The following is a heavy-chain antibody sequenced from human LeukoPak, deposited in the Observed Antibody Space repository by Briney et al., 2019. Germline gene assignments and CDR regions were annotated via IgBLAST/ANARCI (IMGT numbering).Heavy chain of an antibody. CDR2: IKRKGDDGTI. J-gene: IGHJ4*02. D-gene: IGHD3/OR15-3a*01. CDR1: GFTFSNAW. Sequence: GGPLRLSCAASGFTFSNAWMSWVRQAPGRGLEWVGRIKRKGDDGTIDYAAPVKGRLSTSRDDSKKTLCLQMKSLKSEDTAVYYCTAGTGRSDFDYWGQGTLVTVSS. V-gene: IGHV3-15*01. CDR3: TAGTGRSDFDY.